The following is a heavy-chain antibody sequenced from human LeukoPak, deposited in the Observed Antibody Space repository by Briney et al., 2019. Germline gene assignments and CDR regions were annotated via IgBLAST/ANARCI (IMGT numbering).Heavy chain of an antibody. CDR2: INPRTGDT. D-gene: IGHD6-19*01. J-gene: IGHJ4*02. V-gene: IGHV1-2*02. CDR3: ARSGYRSGWAFDY. Sequence: ASVKVSCKASGYTFTGYYMHWVRQAPGQGLEWMGWINPRTGDTEYPQSFQGRVTLTRDTSITTTYMDLTTLRLDDAAVYYRARSGYRSGWAFDYWGQGTLVTVSS. CDR1: GYTFTGYY.